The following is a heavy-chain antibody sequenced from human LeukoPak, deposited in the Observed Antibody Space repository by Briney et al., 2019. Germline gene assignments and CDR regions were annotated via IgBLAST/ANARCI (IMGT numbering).Heavy chain of an antibody. V-gene: IGHV4-61*09. CDR3: ARGRRWGILTGYYNWEYYFDY. CDR2: IHTSGTM. CDR1: GGSVSTGSYY. J-gene: IGHJ4*02. Sequence: SETLSLTCTVSGGSVSTGSYYWSWIRQPAGRGLEWIGHIHTSGTMNYNASLKSRVRISVETSKNQFSLKLSSVTAADTAVYYCARGRRWGILTGYYNWEYYFDYWGQGTLVTVSS. D-gene: IGHD3-9*01.